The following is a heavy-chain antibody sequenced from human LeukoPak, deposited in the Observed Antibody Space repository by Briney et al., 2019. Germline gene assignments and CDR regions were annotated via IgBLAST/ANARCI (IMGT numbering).Heavy chain of an antibody. Sequence: ASVKVSCKASGYSFTGYYMHWVRQAPGQGLDWMGWINPNSGGTNYAQKFQGRVTMTRDTSISTAYMELSRLRSDDTAVYYCARGYYGSGSYSPVFHFDYWGQGTLVTVSS. J-gene: IGHJ4*02. CDR1: GYSFTGYY. CDR3: ARGYYGSGSYSPVFHFDY. V-gene: IGHV1-2*02. CDR2: INPNSGGT. D-gene: IGHD3-10*01.